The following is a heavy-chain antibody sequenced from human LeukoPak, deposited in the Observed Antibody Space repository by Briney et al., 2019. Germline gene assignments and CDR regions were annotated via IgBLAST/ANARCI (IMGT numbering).Heavy chain of an antibody. CDR2: IYYSGST. CDR1: GGSISSSSYY. J-gene: IGHJ4*02. Sequence: SETLSLTCTVSGGSISSSSYYWGWTRQPPGKGLEWIGSIYYSGSTYYNPSLKSRVTISVDTSKNQFPLKLSSVTAADTAVYYCARLGSSPNYDSSGYYYPLYYFDYWGQGTLVTVSS. V-gene: IGHV4-39*01. D-gene: IGHD3-22*01. CDR3: ARLGSSPNYDSSGYYYPLYYFDY.